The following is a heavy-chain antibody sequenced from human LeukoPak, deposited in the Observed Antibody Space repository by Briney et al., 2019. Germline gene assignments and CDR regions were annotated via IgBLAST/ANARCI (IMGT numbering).Heavy chain of an antibody. CDR1: GGTFSSCA. D-gene: IGHD1-14*01. CDR2: IIPIFGTA. CDR3: ARVPEHYYYYMDV. Sequence: ASVKVSCKASGGTFSSCAISWVRQAPGQGLEWMGGIIPIFGTANYAQKFQGRVTITTDESTSTAYMELSSLRSEDTAVYYCARVPEHYYYYMDVWGKGTTVTVSS. J-gene: IGHJ6*03. V-gene: IGHV1-69*05.